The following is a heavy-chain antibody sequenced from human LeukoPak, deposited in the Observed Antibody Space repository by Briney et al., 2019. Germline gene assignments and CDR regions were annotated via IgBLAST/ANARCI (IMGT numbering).Heavy chain of an antibody. CDR1: VGSTSSYY. V-gene: IGHV4-59*08. J-gene: IGHJ4*02. CDR3: ARHAAFAEYQSHLTHFDY. D-gene: IGHD2-2*01. Sequence: SETLSLTCTVPVGSTSSYYGSWIRQRPGKGLGWIGYICHSGPTNYCPSLKSRVTISVATSKNQFSLKMRSVTATDTAVYYCARHAAFAEYQSHLTHFDYWGQGTLVTVSS. CDR2: ICHSGPT.